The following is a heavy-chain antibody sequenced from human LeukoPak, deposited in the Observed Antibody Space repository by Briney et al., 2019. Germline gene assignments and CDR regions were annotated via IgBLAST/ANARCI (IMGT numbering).Heavy chain of an antibody. CDR2: IYYTGST. Sequence: SETLSLTCTVSGGSISSYNWNWIRQPPGKGLEWIGNIYYTGSTNYNPSFKGRVTISVDTSKNQFSLRLSSVTAADTAVFYCARGASGWYWIDYWGLGTLVTVSS. D-gene: IGHD6-19*01. CDR3: ARGASGWYWIDY. CDR1: GGSISSYN. V-gene: IGHV4-59*01. J-gene: IGHJ4*02.